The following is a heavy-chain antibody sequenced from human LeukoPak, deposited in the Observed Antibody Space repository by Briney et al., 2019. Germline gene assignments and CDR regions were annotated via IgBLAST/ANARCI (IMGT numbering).Heavy chain of an antibody. Sequence: PSETLSLTCAVYGGSFSGYYWSWIRQPPGKGLEWIGEINHSGSTNYNPSLKSRVTMSVDTSKNQFSLKLSSVTAADTAVYYCARDHGDYPDNWFDPWGQGTLVTVSS. CDR3: ARDHGDYPDNWFDP. D-gene: IGHD4-17*01. J-gene: IGHJ5*02. V-gene: IGHV4-34*01. CDR1: GGSFSGYY. CDR2: INHSGST.